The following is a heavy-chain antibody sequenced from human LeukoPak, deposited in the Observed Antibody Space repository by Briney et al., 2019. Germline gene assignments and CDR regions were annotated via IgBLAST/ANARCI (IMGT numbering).Heavy chain of an antibody. Sequence: SVTVSCTASGGTFSSYAISWVRQAPGQGLEWMGGIIPIFGTATYAQKFQGRVTITTDESTSTAYMELSSLRSEDTAVYYCARRDYGGNSDYWGQGTLVTVSS. V-gene: IGHV1-69*05. CDR1: GGTFSSYA. J-gene: IGHJ4*02. CDR3: ARRDYGGNSDY. CDR2: IIPIFGTA. D-gene: IGHD4-23*01.